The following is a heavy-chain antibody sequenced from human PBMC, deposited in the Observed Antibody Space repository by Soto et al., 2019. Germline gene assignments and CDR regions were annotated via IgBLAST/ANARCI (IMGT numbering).Heavy chain of an antibody. CDR3: ARGTTDYYDTSANYFLDY. D-gene: IGHD3-22*01. J-gene: IGHJ4*02. CDR2: ISTYNGNT. Sequence: QVQLVQSGAEVKKPGASVKVSCKASGYTFITYGVSWVRQAPGQGLDWLGWISTYNGNTRYAERLQGRVTMTTDTTTNTVYMELRNLRSDDTAVYSCARGTTDYYDTSANYFLDYWGQGTLVTVSS. V-gene: IGHV1-18*01. CDR1: GYTFITYG.